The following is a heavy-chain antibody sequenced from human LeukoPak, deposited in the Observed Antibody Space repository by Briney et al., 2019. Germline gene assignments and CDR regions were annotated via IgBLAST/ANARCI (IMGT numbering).Heavy chain of an antibody. CDR3: ARERDTMIEY. V-gene: IGHV4-39*07. CDR1: GGSISSSSYY. Sequence: SSETLSLTCTVSGGSISSSSYYWGWIRQPPGKGLEWIGRIYTSGSTNYNPSLKSRVTMSVDTSKNQFSLKLSSVTAADTAVYYCARERDTMIEYWGQGTLVTVSS. CDR2: IYTSGST. J-gene: IGHJ4*02. D-gene: IGHD3-22*01.